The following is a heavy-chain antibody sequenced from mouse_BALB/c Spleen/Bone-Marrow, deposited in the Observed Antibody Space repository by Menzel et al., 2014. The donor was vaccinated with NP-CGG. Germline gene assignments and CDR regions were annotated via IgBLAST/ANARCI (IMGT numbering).Heavy chain of an antibody. CDR3: ARDSDWFAY. J-gene: IGHJ3*01. Sequence: EVQGVESGGGLVQPGGSLRLSCATSGFTFTDNYMGWVRQPPGKALEWLGFIRNKANGYTTEYSASVKGRFTISRDNSQSILYLQMNTLRAEDSATYYCARDSDWFAYWGQGTLVTVSA. CDR2: IRNKANGYTT. V-gene: IGHV7-3*02. CDR1: GFTFTDNY.